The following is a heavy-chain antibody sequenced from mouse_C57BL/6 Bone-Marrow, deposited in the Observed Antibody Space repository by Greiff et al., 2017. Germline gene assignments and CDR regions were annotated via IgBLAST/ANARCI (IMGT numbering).Heavy chain of an antibody. V-gene: IGHV1-9*01. CDR2: NLPGSGST. CDR1: GYTFTGYW. J-gene: IGHJ1*03. CDR3: AAHYDGYSRWYFDV. Sequence: VQRVESGAELMKPGASVTLSCKATGYTFTGYWIEWVKQRPGHGLEWIGENLPGSGSTKYNEKFKGKATFTADTSSNTAYMQLSSLPTEDSAIYYCAAHYDGYSRWYFDVWGTGTTVTVSS. D-gene: IGHD2-3*01.